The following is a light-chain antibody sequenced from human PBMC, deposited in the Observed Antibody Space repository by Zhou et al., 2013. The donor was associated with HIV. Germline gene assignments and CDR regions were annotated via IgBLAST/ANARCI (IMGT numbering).Light chain of an antibody. Sequence: IRMTQSPSSFSASTGDRVTVSCRASQDISTYVAWYQQKLGKTPRLLIYAASTLQSGVPSRFSGTGSGTDFTLTISSLQPDDFATYYCQQSYSYPFTFGPGTTLDFK. V-gene: IGKV1-8*01. J-gene: IGKJ3*01. CDR2: AAS. CDR3: QQSYSYPFT. CDR1: QDISTY.